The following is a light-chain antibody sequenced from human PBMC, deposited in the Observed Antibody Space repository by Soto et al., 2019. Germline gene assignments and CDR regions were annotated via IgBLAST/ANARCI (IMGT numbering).Light chain of an antibody. J-gene: IGLJ2*01. V-gene: IGLV2-11*01. CDR3: CSYAAVQTLV. CDR2: HVA. Sequence: QSALTQPRSVSGSPGQSVTISCTGTSSDIGGYEYVSWYQLHPSKAPTLIIYHVAQRPSGVPDRFSATTSGTTASLTISVLQAEDEAEYCCCSYAAVQTLVFGGGTKLTVL. CDR1: SSDIGGYEY.